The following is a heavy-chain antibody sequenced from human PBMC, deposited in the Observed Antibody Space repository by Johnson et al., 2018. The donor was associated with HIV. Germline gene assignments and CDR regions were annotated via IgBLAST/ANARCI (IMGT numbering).Heavy chain of an antibody. Sequence: VQLVESGGGLVKPGGSLRLSCAASGFTFSSYDMHWVHQATGKGLEWVSAIGTAGDTYYPGSVKGRFTISIENAKNSLHLQMNSLRAEDTAVYYCAKEGNYNFWSGYHHDAFDIWGQGTMVTVSS. V-gene: IGHV3-13*01. J-gene: IGHJ3*02. CDR3: AKEGNYNFWSGYHHDAFDI. D-gene: IGHD3-3*01. CDR2: IGTAGDT. CDR1: GFTFSSYD.